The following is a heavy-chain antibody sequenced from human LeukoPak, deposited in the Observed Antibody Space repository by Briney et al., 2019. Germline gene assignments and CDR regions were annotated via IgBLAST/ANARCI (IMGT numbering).Heavy chain of an antibody. V-gene: IGHV3-48*01. D-gene: IGHD3-3*01. CDR1: GFTFSSYS. CDR3: ARETQYYDFWSGYYPYYFDY. Sequence: PGGSLRLSCAASGFTFSSYSMNWVRQAPGKGLEWVSYISSSSSTIYYADSVKVRFTISRDNAKNSLYLQMNSLRAEDTAVYYCARETQYYDFWSGYYPYYFDYWGQGTLVTVSS. CDR2: ISSSSSTI. J-gene: IGHJ4*02.